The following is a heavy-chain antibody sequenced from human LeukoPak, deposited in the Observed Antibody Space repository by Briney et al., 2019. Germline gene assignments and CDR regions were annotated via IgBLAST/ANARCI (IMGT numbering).Heavy chain of an antibody. CDR2: IYPGDSDT. V-gene: IGHV5-51*01. Sequence: GESLKISCKGSGYSFTSYWIGWVRQMPGKGLEWMGIIYPGDSDTRYSPSFQGQVTISADKSISTAYLQWSSLKASDTAMYYCARHNTLTMVRGVIIDYMDVWGKGTTVTISS. J-gene: IGHJ6*03. CDR1: GYSFTSYW. D-gene: IGHD3-10*01. CDR3: ARHNTLTMVRGVIIDYMDV.